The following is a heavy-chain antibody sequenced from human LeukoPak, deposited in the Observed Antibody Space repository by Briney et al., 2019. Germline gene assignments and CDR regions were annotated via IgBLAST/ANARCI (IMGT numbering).Heavy chain of an antibody. Sequence: SETLSLTCTASGGSISSSSYYWGWIRQPPGKGLEWIGSIYYSGSAYYNPSLKSRVTISVDTSKNQFSLKLSSVTAADTAVYYCAKAYCSSNSCSKLGYFDCWGQGTLVTVSS. CDR3: AKAYCSSNSCSKLGYFDC. V-gene: IGHV4-39*01. D-gene: IGHD2-2*01. CDR2: IYYSGSA. J-gene: IGHJ4*02. CDR1: GGSISSSSYY.